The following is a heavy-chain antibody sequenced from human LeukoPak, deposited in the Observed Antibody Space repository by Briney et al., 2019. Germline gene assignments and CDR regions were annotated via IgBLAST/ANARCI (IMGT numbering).Heavy chain of an antibody. D-gene: IGHD3-10*01. V-gene: IGHV1-2*04. CDR2: INPNSGGT. CDR3: ARAVGDAHNWFDP. J-gene: IGHJ5*02. CDR1: GGTFSSYA. Sequence: ASVKVSCKASGGTFSSYAISWVRQAPGQGLEWMGWINPNSGGTNYAQKFQGWVTMTRDTSISTAYMELSRLRSDDTAVYYCARAVGDAHNWFDPWGQGTLVTVSS.